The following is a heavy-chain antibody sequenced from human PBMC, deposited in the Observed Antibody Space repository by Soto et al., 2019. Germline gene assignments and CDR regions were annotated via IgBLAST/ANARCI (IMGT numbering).Heavy chain of an antibody. J-gene: IGHJ3*02. CDR1: GATLDTFINYG. V-gene: IGHV1-69*12. CDR3: ARGAAKKILVLMYDALEI. Sequence: QVQLVQSGAEVKKPGSSVSGSCKASGATLDTFINYGITWVRQAPGQGLEWMGGIIHVFGAANHAQKFKGSGTISADESTRTVNMELSSRRSDDTAVYYLARGAAKKILVLMYDALEIWGQGTMFTFSS. CDR2: IIHVFGAA. D-gene: IGHD3-16*01.